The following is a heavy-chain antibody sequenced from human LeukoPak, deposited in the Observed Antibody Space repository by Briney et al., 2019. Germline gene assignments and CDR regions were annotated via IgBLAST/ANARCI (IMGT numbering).Heavy chain of an antibody. D-gene: IGHD6-19*01. Sequence: SETLSLTCTVSGASIRSEGYYWSWIRQSPGKGLEWLGYINYSGSTYYNPSLKSRVSISVDTSKNRFSLNLNSVTAADTAVYYCARALSVAVAGTLDYYYYMDVWGKGTTVTVSS. J-gene: IGHJ6*03. CDR2: INYSGST. CDR1: GASIRSEGYY. CDR3: ARALSVAVAGTLDYYYYMDV. V-gene: IGHV4-30-4*01.